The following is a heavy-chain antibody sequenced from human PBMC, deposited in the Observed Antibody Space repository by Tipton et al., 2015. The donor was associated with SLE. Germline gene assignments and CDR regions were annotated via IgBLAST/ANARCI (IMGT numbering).Heavy chain of an antibody. J-gene: IGHJ6*02. CDR2: INTYSGTT. CDR1: GFTFTSSG. CDR3: ASRVVTEYYYGMDV. D-gene: IGHD2-21*02. Sequence: QLVQSGAEVKKPGASVKVSCKTSGFTFTSSGISWVRQAPGQGLEWMGWINTYSGTTNYAQQLQGRVTMTTDTSTSTAYMELRSLRSDDTAVYYCASRVVTEYYYGMDVWGQGTTVTVSS. V-gene: IGHV1-18*01.